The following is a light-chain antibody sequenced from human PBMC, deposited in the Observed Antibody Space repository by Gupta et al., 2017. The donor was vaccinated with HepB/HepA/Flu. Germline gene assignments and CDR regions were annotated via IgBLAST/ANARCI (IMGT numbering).Light chain of an antibody. CDR3: QQRRT. CDR2: DAS. J-gene: IGKJ4*01. V-gene: IGKV3-11*01. Sequence: EIVLTQSPATLSLSPGERATLSCRASQSVSSYLAWYQQKPGQAPRLLIYDASNRATGIPARFSGSGSETDFTLTISSLEPEYFAVYYCQQRRTFGGGTKVEIK. CDR1: QSVSSY.